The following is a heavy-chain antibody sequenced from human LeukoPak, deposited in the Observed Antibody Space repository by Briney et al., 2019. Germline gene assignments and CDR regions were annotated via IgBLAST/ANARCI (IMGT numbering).Heavy chain of an antibody. V-gene: IGHV3-53*01. CDR3: ARAGVGATLGAFDI. CDR1: GFTVSSNY. J-gene: IGHJ3*02. CDR2: IYSGGST. Sequence: GGSLRLSCAASGFTVSSNYMSWVRQAPGKGLEWVSVIYSGGSTYYADSVKGRFTISRDNSKNTLYLQMNSLRAEGTAVYYCARAGVGATLGAFDIWGQGTMVTVSS. D-gene: IGHD1-26*01.